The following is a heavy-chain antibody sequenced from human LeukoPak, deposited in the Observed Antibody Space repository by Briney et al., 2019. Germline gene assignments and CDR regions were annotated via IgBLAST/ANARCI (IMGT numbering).Heavy chain of an antibody. J-gene: IGHJ3*02. V-gene: IGHV3-30*18. D-gene: IGHD3-22*01. Sequence: PGGSLRLSCAVSGFTFGDYGMHWVRQAPGKGLEWPAVLSYDGTNKYYADSVKGRFTISRDNSENTLYLQMNSLRAEDTAIYYCAKDLAYYDSSGDCYPAFDIWGQGTMVTVSS. CDR1: GFTFGDYG. CDR2: LSYDGTNK. CDR3: AKDLAYYDSSGDCYPAFDI.